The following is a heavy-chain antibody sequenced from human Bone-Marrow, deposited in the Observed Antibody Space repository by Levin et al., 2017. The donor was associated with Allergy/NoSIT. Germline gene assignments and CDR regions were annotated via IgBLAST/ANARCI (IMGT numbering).Heavy chain of an antibody. Sequence: SVKVSCKASGGTFSSYTISWVRQAPGQGLEWMGRIIPILGIANYAQKFQGRVTITADKSTSTAYMELSSLRSEDTAVYYCARVPLDYYGSGSYYDYWGQGTLVTVSS. CDR2: IIPILGIA. CDR1: GGTFSSYT. CDR3: ARVPLDYYGSGSYYDY. J-gene: IGHJ4*02. D-gene: IGHD3-10*01. V-gene: IGHV1-69*02.